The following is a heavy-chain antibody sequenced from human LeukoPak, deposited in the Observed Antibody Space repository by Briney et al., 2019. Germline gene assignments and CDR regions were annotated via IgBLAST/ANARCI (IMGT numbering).Heavy chain of an antibody. CDR2: MNPNSGNT. CDR1: GYTFTSYD. Sequence: ASMKVSCKASGYTFTSYDINWVRQATGQGLEWMGWMNPNSGNTGYAQKFQGRVTMTRNTSISTACMELSSLRSEDTAVYYCARGKVDYYDSSGYYYFDYWGQGTLVTVSS. CDR3: ARGKVDYYDSSGYYYFDY. D-gene: IGHD3-22*01. V-gene: IGHV1-8*01. J-gene: IGHJ4*02.